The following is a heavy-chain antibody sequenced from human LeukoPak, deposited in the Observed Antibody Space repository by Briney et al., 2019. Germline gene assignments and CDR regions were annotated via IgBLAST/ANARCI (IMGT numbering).Heavy chain of an antibody. CDR1: GGTFSSYA. J-gene: IGHJ5*02. CDR3: AMEVWNLAFTNWFDP. Sequence: SVKVSCKASGGTFSSYAISWVRQARRQGLEWMGRIIPIFGTANYAQKFQGRVTITTDESTSTAYMELSSLRSEDTAVYYCAMEVWNLAFTNWFDPWGQGTLVTVSS. CDR2: IIPIFGTA. D-gene: IGHD1-7*01. V-gene: IGHV1-69*05.